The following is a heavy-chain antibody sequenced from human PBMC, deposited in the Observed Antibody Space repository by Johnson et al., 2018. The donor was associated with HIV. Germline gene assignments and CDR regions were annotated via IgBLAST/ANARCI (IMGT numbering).Heavy chain of an antibody. CDR2: INWNGGST. J-gene: IGHJ3*02. D-gene: IGHD5-12*01. CDR1: GFIFENYD. V-gene: IGHV3-20*04. CDR3: ARLRGYSGYDSFDI. Sequence: VQLVESGGGVVRPGGSLRLSCAASGFIFENYDMSWVRQAPGKGLEWVSGINWNGGSTGYADSVKGRFTISRDNTKNSLYLQMNGLRAEDTALYYCARLRGYSGYDSFDIWGQGTMVTVSS.